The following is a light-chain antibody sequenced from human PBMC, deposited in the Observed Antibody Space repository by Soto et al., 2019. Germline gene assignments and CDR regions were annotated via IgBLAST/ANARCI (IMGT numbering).Light chain of an antibody. J-gene: IGKJ1*01. CDR1: QSISSTF. CDR2: GAS. V-gene: IGKV3-20*01. Sequence: EIVLTQSPNILSLSPGERATLSCRASQSISSTFLAWYQHKPGQAPRVLIYGASRRATGIPDRFSGSGSGTDFTLTISILEPEEFAVYYCQQYESSWTFGQGTKVEMK. CDR3: QQYESSWT.